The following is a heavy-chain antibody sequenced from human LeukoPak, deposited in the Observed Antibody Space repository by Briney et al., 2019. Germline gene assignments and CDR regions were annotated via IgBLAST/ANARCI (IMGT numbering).Heavy chain of an antibody. V-gene: IGHV3-11*04. CDR1: GFTFSDYY. CDR2: IISTGGTI. CDR3: AGYSSGWFGAFHI. J-gene: IGHJ3*02. D-gene: IGHD6-19*01. Sequence: PGGSLRLSCAASGFTFSDYYMSWIRQAPGKGLEWLSYIISTGGTIYYADSVKGRFTISRDNAENSLYLQMNSLRAEDTAVYYCAGYSSGWFGAFHIWGQGTMVTVSS.